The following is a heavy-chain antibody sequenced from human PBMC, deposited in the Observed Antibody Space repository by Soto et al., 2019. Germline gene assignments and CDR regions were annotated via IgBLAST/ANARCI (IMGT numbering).Heavy chain of an antibody. J-gene: IGHJ4*02. CDR1: GYTFTTYG. V-gene: IGHV1-18*01. CDR2: ISANNGNT. Sequence: VQLVQSGAEVKKPGASVKVSCKASGYTFTTYGISWVRQAPGQGLEWMGWISANNGNTNYAQKLQGRVTMTTDTSTSTAYRELRSLRSDDTAVYYCARDRGSYALDYWGQGTLVTVSS. CDR3: ARDRGSYALDY. D-gene: IGHD1-26*01.